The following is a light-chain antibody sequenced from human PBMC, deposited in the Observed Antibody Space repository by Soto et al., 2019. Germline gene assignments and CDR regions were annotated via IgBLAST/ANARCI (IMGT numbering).Light chain of an antibody. CDR2: GAA. V-gene: IGKV3-15*01. CDR1: QSLSIN. Sequence: EIVMTQSPATLSVSPGERATLSCRASQSLSINLAWYQQKPGQAPRLLIYGAATRATGIPARFSGSGSGTEFTLTISSLQSEDFAVYYCQQYNYWPYTFGQGTKLEIK. CDR3: QQYNYWPYT. J-gene: IGKJ2*01.